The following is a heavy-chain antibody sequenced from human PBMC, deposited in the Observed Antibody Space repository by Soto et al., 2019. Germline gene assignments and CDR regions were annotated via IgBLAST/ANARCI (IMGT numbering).Heavy chain of an antibody. D-gene: IGHD3-22*01. CDR3: ARQIYDSDTGPNFQYYFDS. V-gene: IGHV5-10-1*01. CDR1: GYSFAGYW. CDR2: IDPSDSQT. J-gene: IGHJ4*02. Sequence: GESLKISCKGSGYSFAGYWITWVRQKPGRGLEWMGRIDPSDSQTYYSPSFRGHVTISATKSITTVFLQWSSLRASDTAMYYCARQIYDSDTGPNFQYYFDSWGQGTPVTVSS.